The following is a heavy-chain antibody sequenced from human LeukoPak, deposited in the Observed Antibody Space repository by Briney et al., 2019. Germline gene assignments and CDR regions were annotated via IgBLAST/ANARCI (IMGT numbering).Heavy chain of an antibody. CDR1: GFTFSSYA. CDR3: ARDRPHDSSGSGAFDI. J-gene: IGHJ3*02. D-gene: IGHD3-22*01. Sequence: GGSLRLSCAAAGFTFSSYAMHWVRQAPGKGLGWVAVISYDESNKYYAENVKAGFTISRDNSKDTLYLQMNSLTAEDTAVYHCARDRPHDSSGSGAFDIWAQGPMVSVSS. V-gene: IGHV3-30-3*01. CDR2: ISYDESNK.